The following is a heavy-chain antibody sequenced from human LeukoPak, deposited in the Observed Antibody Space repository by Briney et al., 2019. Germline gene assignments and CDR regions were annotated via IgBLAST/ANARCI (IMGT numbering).Heavy chain of an antibody. V-gene: IGHV4-39*07. CDR2: IYYSGST. CDR1: GGSISSSSYF. CDR3: ARDDRVGAILGYMDV. Sequence: SETLSLTCTVSGGSISSSSYFWGWIRQPPVKGLEWIGSIYYSGSTYYNPSLKSRVTMSVDTSKNQFSLKLSSVTAADTAVYYCARDDRVGAILGYMDVWGKGTTVTVSS. J-gene: IGHJ6*03. D-gene: IGHD1-26*01.